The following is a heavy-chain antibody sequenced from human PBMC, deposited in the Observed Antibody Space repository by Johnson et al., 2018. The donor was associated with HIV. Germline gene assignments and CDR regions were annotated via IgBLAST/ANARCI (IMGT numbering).Heavy chain of an antibody. CDR2: IYSGGST. D-gene: IGHD3-16*02. CDR3: AREWGVITFGGVIPRNAFDI. J-gene: IGHJ3*02. Sequence: VQLVESGGGLVQPGGSLRLSCAASGFTVSSNYMSWVRQAPGKGLEWVSVIYSGGSTYYANSVKGRFTISRDNSKNTLYLQMNSLRAEDTAVYYCAREWGVITFGGVIPRNAFDIWGQGTMVTVSS. V-gene: IGHV3-66*02. CDR1: GFTVSSNY.